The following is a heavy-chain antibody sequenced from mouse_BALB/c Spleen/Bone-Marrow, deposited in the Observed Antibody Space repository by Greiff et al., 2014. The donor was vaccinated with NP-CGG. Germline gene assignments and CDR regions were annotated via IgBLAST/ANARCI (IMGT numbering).Heavy chain of an antibody. D-gene: IGHD2-3*01. CDR2: IYPGNVNT. J-gene: IGHJ1*01. CDR3: AREMGRGGYFDV. CDR1: GYTFTSYY. V-gene: IGHV1S56*01. Sequence: VQLKESGPELVKPGASVRISCKASGYTFTSYYIHWVKQRPGQGLEWIGWIYPGNVNTKYNEKFRDKATLTADKSSSTAYMQLNSLTSEDSAVYFSAREMGRGGYFDVWGAGPTVTVSS.